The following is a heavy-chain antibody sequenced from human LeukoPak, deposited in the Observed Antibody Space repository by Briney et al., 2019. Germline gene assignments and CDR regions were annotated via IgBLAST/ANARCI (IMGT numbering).Heavy chain of an antibody. V-gene: IGHV1-46*01. J-gene: IGHJ4*02. CDR3: AQGDRVAGPFDY. D-gene: IGHD6-19*01. CDR1: GYTFTIYY. CDR2: INSSGGST. Sequence: ASGKVSCKASGYTFTIYYMHWVRQAPGQGLEWMGIINSSGGSTSYAQKFQGRVTMTRDASTSTVYMELSALSYDYTAEYYCAQGDRVAGPFDYWGQGTLVTVSS.